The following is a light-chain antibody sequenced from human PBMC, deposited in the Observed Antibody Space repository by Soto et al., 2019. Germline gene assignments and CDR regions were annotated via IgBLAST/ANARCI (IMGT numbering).Light chain of an antibody. V-gene: IGKV1-5*03. CDR2: KAS. J-gene: IGKJ1*01. CDR1: QNIGTW. CDR3: QHYHSYWT. Sequence: DIQMTQSPSTLSASVGDRVTITCRASQNIGTWLAWYQQKPGKAPNLLIYKASSLEGGVPSRFSGSGSGTQFTLTISSLQPDEFATYYCQHYHSYWTFGQGTNVEIK.